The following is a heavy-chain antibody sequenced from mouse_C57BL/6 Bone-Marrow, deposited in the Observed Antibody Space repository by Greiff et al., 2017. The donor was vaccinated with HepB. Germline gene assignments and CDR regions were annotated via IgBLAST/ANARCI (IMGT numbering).Heavy chain of an antibody. CDR3: ASHYYGSSWYFDV. V-gene: IGHV1-52*01. J-gene: IGHJ1*03. Sequence: QVQLQQPGAELVRPGSSVKLSCKASGYTFTSYWMHWVKQRPIQGLEWIGNIDPSDSETHYNQKFKDKATLTVDKSSSTAYMQLSSLTSEDSAVYYCASHYYGSSWYFDVWGKGTTVTVSS. CDR1: GYTFTSYW. CDR2: IDPSDSET. D-gene: IGHD1-1*01.